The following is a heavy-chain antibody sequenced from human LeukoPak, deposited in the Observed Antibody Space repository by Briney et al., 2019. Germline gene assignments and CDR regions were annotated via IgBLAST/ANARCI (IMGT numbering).Heavy chain of an antibody. Sequence: GGSLRLSCAASGFTLSSYWMHWVRQAPGKGLLWVSRINSDVSTTTYADSVKGRFTVSRDSAKNTLYLQMNSLRAEDTAVYYCARGPFAYSSPAAAFDIWGQGTMVTASS. CDR2: INSDVSTT. CDR3: ARGPFAYSSPAAAFDI. V-gene: IGHV3-74*01. J-gene: IGHJ3*02. CDR1: GFTLSSYW. D-gene: IGHD6-13*01.